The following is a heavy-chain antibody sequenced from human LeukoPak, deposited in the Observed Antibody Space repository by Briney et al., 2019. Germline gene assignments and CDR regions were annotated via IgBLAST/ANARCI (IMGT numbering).Heavy chain of an antibody. CDR1: GFTFTRYG. D-gene: IGHD3-10*01. CDR2: ISGSGDST. CDR3: ARVDYGSGSSLDY. Sequence: GGTLRLSCAASGFTFTRYGMSWVRQAPGKGLEWVSSISGSGDSTYYADSVKGRFTISRDNAKNSLYLQMNSLRAEDTAVYYCARVDYGSGSSLDYWGQGTLVTVSS. J-gene: IGHJ4*02. V-gene: IGHV3-23*01.